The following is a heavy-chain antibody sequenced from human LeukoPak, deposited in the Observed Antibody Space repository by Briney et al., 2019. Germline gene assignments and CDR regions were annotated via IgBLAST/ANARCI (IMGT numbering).Heavy chain of an antibody. CDR2: IYYSGST. Sequence: SETLSLTCTVSGGSISSYYWSWIRQPPGKGLEWIGYIYYSGSTNYNPSLKSRVTISVDTSKNQFSLKLSSVTAADTAVYYCARMGVRIAVADSYYYYGMDVWGQGTTVTVSS. D-gene: IGHD6-19*01. V-gene: IGHV4-59*01. CDR3: ARMGVRIAVADSYYYYGMDV. CDR1: GGSISSYY. J-gene: IGHJ6*02.